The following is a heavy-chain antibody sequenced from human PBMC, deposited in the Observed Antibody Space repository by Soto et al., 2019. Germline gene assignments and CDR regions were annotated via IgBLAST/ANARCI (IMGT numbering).Heavy chain of an antibody. D-gene: IGHD3-10*01. V-gene: IGHV4-31*03. CDR1: GASISSYGYY. Sequence: TLSLTCSVSGASISSYGYYWSWIRQFPGKGLEWIGYIYYSGNTYYNPSLKSRVTISVDTSQNQFSLRLSSVTAADTALYYCASAPAHHHSGNYYIQYSDYWGPGTLVTVSS. J-gene: IGHJ4*02. CDR3: ASAPAHHHSGNYYIQYSDY. CDR2: IYYSGNT.